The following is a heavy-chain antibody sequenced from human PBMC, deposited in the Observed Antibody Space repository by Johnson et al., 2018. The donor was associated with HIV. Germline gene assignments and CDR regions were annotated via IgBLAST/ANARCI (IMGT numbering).Heavy chain of an antibody. V-gene: IGHV3-11*01. CDR1: GFTFSDYY. Sequence: QVQLVESGGGLVQPGGSLRLSCAASGFTFSDYYMSWIRQAPGKGLEWVSYISTSGSSIYYADSVKGRFTIPRDNSKNTLYLQMNSLRAEDTALYYCARDFVAFGECTAFDIWGQGTMVTVSS. D-gene: IGHD3-10*01. CDR2: ISTSGSSI. CDR3: ARDFVAFGECTAFDI. J-gene: IGHJ3*02.